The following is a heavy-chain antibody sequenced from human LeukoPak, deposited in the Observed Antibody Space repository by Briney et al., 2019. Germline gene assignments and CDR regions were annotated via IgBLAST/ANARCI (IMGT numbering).Heavy chain of an antibody. CDR3: ARDRDLVWGRYRLDAFDI. CDR2: INPNSGGT. CDR1: GYTFTGYY. V-gene: IGHV1-2*06. D-gene: IGHD3-16*02. J-gene: IGHJ3*02. Sequence: ASVKVSCKASGYTFTGYYMHWVRQAPGQGLEWMGRINPNSGGTNYAQKFQGRVTITRDTSISTAYMELSRLRSEDTAVYYCARDRDLVWGRYRLDAFDISGQGAIVTVSP.